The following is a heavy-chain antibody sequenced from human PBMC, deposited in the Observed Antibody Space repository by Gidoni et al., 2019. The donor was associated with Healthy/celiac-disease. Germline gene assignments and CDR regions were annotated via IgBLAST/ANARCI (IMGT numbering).Heavy chain of an antibody. CDR3: AKVAEYGDQFFDY. J-gene: IGHJ4*02. CDR2: ISGSGGST. D-gene: IGHD4-17*01. V-gene: IGHV3-23*01. CDR1: GFTFSSYA. Sequence: EVQLLESGGGLVQPGGSMRLSCAASGFTFSSYAISWVRQAPGKGLEWVSAISGSGGSTYYAASVKGRFTISRDNSKNTLYLQMNSLRAEDTAVYYCAKVAEYGDQFFDYWGQGTLVTVSS.